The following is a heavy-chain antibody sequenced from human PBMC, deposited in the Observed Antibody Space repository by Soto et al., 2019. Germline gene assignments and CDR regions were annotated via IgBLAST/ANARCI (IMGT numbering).Heavy chain of an antibody. V-gene: IGHV1-69*01. CDR3: ASTGYCSGGSCYDFDY. Sequence: QVQLVQSGAEVKKPGSSVKVSCKASGGTFSSYAISWVRQAPGQGLEWMGGIIPIFGIANYAQKFQGRVTITADESTSTAYMELSSLRSEDTAVYYCASTGYCSGGSCYDFDYWGQGTLVTVSS. CDR1: GGTFSSYA. CDR2: IIPIFGIA. D-gene: IGHD2-15*01. J-gene: IGHJ4*02.